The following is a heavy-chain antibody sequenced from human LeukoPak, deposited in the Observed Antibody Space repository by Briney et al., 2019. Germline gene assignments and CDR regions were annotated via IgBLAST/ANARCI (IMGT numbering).Heavy chain of an antibody. V-gene: IGHV5-51*01. Sequence: ESLKISRKGSGYSFTSYWIGWVRQMPGKGLAGMGISYSGDSDTRYSQSFQGQVTISADKSISTAFLQWSSLKASDTAMYYCARLIGHSGSYYFPFDYWGQGTLVTVSS. D-gene: IGHD1-26*01. CDR3: ARLIGHSGSYYFPFDY. CDR2: SYSGDSDT. J-gene: IGHJ4*02. CDR1: GYSFTSYW.